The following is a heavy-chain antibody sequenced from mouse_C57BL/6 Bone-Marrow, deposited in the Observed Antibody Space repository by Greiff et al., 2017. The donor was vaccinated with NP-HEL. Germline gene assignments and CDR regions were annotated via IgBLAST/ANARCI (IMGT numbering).Heavy chain of an antibody. CDR1: GFTFSDYG. CDR2: ISNLAYSI. D-gene: IGHD1-1*01. J-gene: IGHJ4*01. Sequence: DVMLVESGGGLVQPGGSLKLSCAASGFTFSDYGMAWVRQAPRKGPEWVAFISNLAYSIYYADTVTGRFTISRENAKNTLYLEMSSLRSEDTAMYYCARAYYYGSSNYAMDYWGQGTSVTVSS. V-gene: IGHV5-15*01. CDR3: ARAYYYGSSNYAMDY.